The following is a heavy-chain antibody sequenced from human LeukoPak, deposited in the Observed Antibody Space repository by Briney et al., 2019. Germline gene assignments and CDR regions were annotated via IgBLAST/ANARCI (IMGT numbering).Heavy chain of an antibody. CDR2: ISSSSSYT. D-gene: IGHD6-19*01. Sequence: GGSLRLSCAASGFIFRNYAMSWVRQAPGKGLEWVSYISSSSSYTNYADSVKGRFTISRDNAKNSLYLQMNSLRAEDTAVYYCARDPLGQWLVQSYYFDYWGQGTLVTVSS. CDR1: GFIFRNYA. CDR3: ARDPLGQWLVQSYYFDY. J-gene: IGHJ4*02. V-gene: IGHV3-11*06.